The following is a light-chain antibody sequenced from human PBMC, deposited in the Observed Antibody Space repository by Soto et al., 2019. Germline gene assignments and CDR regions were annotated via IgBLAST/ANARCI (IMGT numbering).Light chain of an antibody. CDR1: QSVSNNF. CDR3: LQYGSSPRT. Sequence: EIVLTQSPGTLSLSPAERATLSCRASQSVSNNFLTWYQQKPGQAPRLLIYGASSRATGIPDRFSGYGSGTDFTLTISRLEPEDFAVYYCLQYGSSPRTFGQGTKVEIK. CDR2: GAS. J-gene: IGKJ1*01. V-gene: IGKV3-20*01.